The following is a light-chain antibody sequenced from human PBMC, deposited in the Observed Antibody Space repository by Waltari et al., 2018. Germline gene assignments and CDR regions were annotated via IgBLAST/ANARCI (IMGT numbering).Light chain of an antibody. CDR1: QSVSSY. CDR2: DAS. Sequence: EIVLTQSPATLSLSPGERATLSCRASQSVSSYLAWYQQNPGQAPRLLIYDASNRATGIPARFSGSGSGTDFTLTISSLEPEDFAVYYCQQRSNWLTFGQGTRLEIK. CDR3: QQRSNWLT. J-gene: IGKJ5*01. V-gene: IGKV3-11*01.